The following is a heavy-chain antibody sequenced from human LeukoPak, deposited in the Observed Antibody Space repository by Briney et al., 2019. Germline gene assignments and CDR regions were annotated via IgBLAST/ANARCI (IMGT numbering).Heavy chain of an antibody. V-gene: IGHV3-23*01. D-gene: IGHD2-15*01. J-gene: IGHJ4*02. Sequence: GGSLRLSCAASGFTFRSYVMSRVRLAPGKGLEWVSGLNTDGAWIYYADSVKGRFTISRDNSKNTLYLQMNSLRAEDTAVYYCAKDQGYCSGGSCYQHYWGQGTLVTVSS. CDR2: LNTDGAWI. CDR3: AKDQGYCSGGSCYQHY. CDR1: GFTFRSYV.